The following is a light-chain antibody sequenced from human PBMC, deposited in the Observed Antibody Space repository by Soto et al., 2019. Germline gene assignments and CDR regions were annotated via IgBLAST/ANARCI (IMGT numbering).Light chain of an antibody. V-gene: IGKV3-11*01. CDR3: QQRSNAAPMT. CDR1: QSVSSY. Sequence: DIVWAQSSSTPSWSPRVRTTLSCISSQSVSSYLAWYQQKPGQAPRLLIYDASNRATGIPARFSGSGSGTDVTLTISSLAPYDFAGYYCQQRSNAAPMTLGQGTRLEIK. J-gene: IGKJ5*01. CDR2: DAS.